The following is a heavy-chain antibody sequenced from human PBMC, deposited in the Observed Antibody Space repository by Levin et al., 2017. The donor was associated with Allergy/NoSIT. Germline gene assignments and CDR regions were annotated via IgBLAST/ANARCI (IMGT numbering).Heavy chain of an antibody. V-gene: IGHV3-11*01. J-gene: IGHJ4*02. D-gene: IGHD1-14*01. CDR2: ITSGGDTM. CDR1: GFTFTDHH. Sequence: PGGSLRLSCAASGFTFTDHHMTWIRQAPGKGLEWVGYITSGGDTMAYADSVKGRFTISRDNAEKSVYLQMDSLRAEDTAVYYCAREGPPGDSSFDHWGQGTLVTVSS. CDR3: AREGPPGDSSFDH.